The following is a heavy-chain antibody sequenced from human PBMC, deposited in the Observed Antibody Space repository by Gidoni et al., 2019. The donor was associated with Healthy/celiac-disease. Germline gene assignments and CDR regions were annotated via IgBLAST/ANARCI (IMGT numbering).Heavy chain of an antibody. CDR1: VFAFSRYA. Sequence: EVQLLESGGGLVQPGGSLRLSCAASVFAFSRYAMSWVRQAPGKGLEWVSAISGSGGSRYYADSVKGRFTISRDNSKNTLYLQMNRLRAEDTAVYYCAKAGDYDWWSGYPFDYWGQGTLVTVSS. J-gene: IGHJ4*02. CDR3: AKAGDYDWWSGYPFDY. V-gene: IGHV3-23*01. D-gene: IGHD3-3*01. CDR2: ISGSGGSR.